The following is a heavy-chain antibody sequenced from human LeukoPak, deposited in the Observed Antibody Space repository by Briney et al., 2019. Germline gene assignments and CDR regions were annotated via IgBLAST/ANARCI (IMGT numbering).Heavy chain of an antibody. CDR3: GRFGGVTMSDD. V-gene: IGHV3-7*01. J-gene: IGHJ4*02. D-gene: IGHD3-10*02. CDR2: IKQDGSEK. Sequence: RGSLRLSCAASGFTLSSYLMSWVRQAPGKGLEGVANIKQDGSEKYYVDSLKGRFTLSRDNTNKSLYLQMNRLRAEETVVYYCGRFGGVTMSDDWGQGTLVTVSS. CDR1: GFTLSSYL.